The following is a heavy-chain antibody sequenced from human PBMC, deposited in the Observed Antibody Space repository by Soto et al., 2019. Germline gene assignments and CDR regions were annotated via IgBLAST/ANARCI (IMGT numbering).Heavy chain of an antibody. D-gene: IGHD6-19*01. J-gene: IGHJ4*02. CDR1: GFTFSSYG. Sequence: QVQLVESGGGVVQPGRSLRLSCAASGFTFSSYGMHWVRQAPGKGLEWVAVIWYDGSNKYYADSVKGRFTISRDNSKNALYLQMNSLRAEDTAVYYCARDGGWHSSGWPGLGYFDYWGQGTLVTVSS. V-gene: IGHV3-33*01. CDR2: IWYDGSNK. CDR3: ARDGGWHSSGWPGLGYFDY.